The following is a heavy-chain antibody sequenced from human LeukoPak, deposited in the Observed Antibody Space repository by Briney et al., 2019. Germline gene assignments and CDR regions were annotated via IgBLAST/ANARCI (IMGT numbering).Heavy chain of an antibody. J-gene: IGHJ5*02. D-gene: IGHD4-11*01. CDR2: ISYDGSNK. CDR1: GFTFSSYA. CDR3: AKDLSTTTVIHVGWFDP. Sequence: PGRSLRLSCAASGFTFSSYAMHWVRQAPGKGLEWVAVISYDGSNKYYADSVKGRFTISRDNSKNTLYLQMNSLRAEDTAVYYCAKDLSTTTVIHVGWFDPWGQGTLVTVSS. V-gene: IGHV3-30-3*01.